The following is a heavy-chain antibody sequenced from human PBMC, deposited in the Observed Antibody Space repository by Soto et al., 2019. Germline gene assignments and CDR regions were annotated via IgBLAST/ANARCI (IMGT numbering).Heavy chain of an antibody. Sequence: PGESLKISCQGPGYSFTNYWIGWVRQMPGTGLEWLGIIYPGNSNTRYSPSFEGQVTMSADKSINTAYLQWSSLRASDTAIYFCSRPSDVGLASSFEYWGQGTQVTVSS. V-gene: IGHV5-51*01. CDR2: IYPGNSNT. CDR1: GYSFTNYW. J-gene: IGHJ4*02. CDR3: SRPSDVGLASSFEY.